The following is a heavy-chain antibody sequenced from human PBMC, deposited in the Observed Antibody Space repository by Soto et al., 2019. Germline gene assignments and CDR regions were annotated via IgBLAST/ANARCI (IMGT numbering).Heavy chain of an antibody. V-gene: IGHV3-30*03. CDR1: GFTFSSYG. CDR2: ISYDGSNK. CDR3: ATSPDGVPELWFGEYLDY. J-gene: IGHJ4*02. D-gene: IGHD3-10*01. Sequence: GGSLRLSCAASGFTFSSYGMHWVRQAPGKGLEWVAVISYDGSNKYYADSVKGRFTISRDNSKNTLYLQMNSLRAEDTAVYYCATSPDGVPELWFGEYLDYWGQGTLVTVSS.